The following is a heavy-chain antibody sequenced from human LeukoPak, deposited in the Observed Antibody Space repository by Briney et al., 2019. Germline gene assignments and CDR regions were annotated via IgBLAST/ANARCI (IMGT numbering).Heavy chain of an antibody. V-gene: IGHV4-39*07. J-gene: IGHJ4*02. CDR2: IYHSGST. CDR1: GGSISSGTYY. D-gene: IGHD3-16*01. CDR3: ASPENPITAGY. Sequence: SETLSLTCTVSGGSISSGTYYWGWIRQPPGKGLEWIGSIYHSGSTHYNPSLKSRVTISVDTSKNQFSLRLSSLTAADTALYYCASPENPITAGYWGQGTLVTVSS.